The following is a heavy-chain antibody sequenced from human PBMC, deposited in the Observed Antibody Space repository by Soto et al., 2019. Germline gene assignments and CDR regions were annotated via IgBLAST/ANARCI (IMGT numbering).Heavy chain of an antibody. V-gene: IGHV3-7*02. CDR3: ATIAAVRFDY. D-gene: IGHD6-13*01. Sequence: PGGSLRLSCVASGFTFSSEYIAWVRQAPGKGLEWVGNINQDGNEIYYLESVKGRFTISRDNAKKSVFLQMHSLRAEDTALYYCATIAAVRFDYWGQGTLVTVSS. J-gene: IGHJ4*02. CDR1: GFTFSSEY. CDR2: INQDGNEI.